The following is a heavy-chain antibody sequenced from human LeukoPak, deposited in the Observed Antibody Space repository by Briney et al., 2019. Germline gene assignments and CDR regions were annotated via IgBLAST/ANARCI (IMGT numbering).Heavy chain of an antibody. CDR1: GYTFTSYD. CDR2: MNPNSGNT. CDR3: ARVVRLASGSYYPRY. J-gene: IGHJ4*02. V-gene: IGHV1-8*01. Sequence: ASVKVSCKASGYTFTSYDINWVRQATGQGLEWMGWMNPNSGNTGYAQKFQGRVTMTRNTSISTAYMKLSSLRSEDTAVYYCARVVRLASGSYYPRYWGQGTLVTVSS. D-gene: IGHD3-10*01.